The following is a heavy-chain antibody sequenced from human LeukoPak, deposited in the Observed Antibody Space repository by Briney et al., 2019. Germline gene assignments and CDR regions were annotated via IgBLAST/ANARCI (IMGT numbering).Heavy chain of an antibody. CDR3: PKDHSTYGNAY. D-gene: IGHD3-10*01. V-gene: IGHV3-23*01. CDR1: GFTFSSYD. J-gene: IGHJ1*01. Sequence: GGSLRLSCAASGFTFSSYDMTWVRQAPGKGLEWVSAISGNGGSTYYADSVKGRFTISRDNSKNTLYLQMNSLRSDDPAVYYCPKDHSTYGNAYSVQGTLVNASS. CDR2: ISGNGGST.